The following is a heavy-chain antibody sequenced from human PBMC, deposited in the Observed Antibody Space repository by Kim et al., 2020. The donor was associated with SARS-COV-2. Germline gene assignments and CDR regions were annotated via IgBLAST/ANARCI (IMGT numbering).Heavy chain of an antibody. V-gene: IGHV3-30*07. CDR3: ARDAGLRLGELSFGAFDI. D-gene: IGHD3-16*02. J-gene: IGHJ3*02. Sequence: KGRFTIARDNAKNTLYLQMNSLRAEDTAVYYCARDAGLRLGELSFGAFDIWGQGTKVTVSS.